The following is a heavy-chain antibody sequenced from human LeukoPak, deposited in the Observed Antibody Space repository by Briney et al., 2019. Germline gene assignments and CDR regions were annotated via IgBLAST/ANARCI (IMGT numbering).Heavy chain of an antibody. CDR3: ARVGGLRASDY. CDR2: ISSSSSYI. CDR1: GFTFSSYS. Sequence: GGSLRLSCAASGFTFSSYSMNCVRQAPGKGLEWVSSISSSSSYIYYADSVKGRFTISRDNAKNSLYLQMNSLRAEDTAVYYCARVGGLRASDYWGQGTLVTVSS. V-gene: IGHV3-21*01. J-gene: IGHJ4*02. D-gene: IGHD3-16*01.